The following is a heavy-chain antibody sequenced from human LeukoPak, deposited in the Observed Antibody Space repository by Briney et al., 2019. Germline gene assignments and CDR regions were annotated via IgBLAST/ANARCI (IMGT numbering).Heavy chain of an antibody. CDR3: ARVWGSYGGLFTPFDAFDI. D-gene: IGHD1-26*01. CDR1: GYTFTSYD. J-gene: IGHJ3*02. Sequence: ASVKVSCKASGYTFTSYDINWVRQATGQGREWMGWMNPNSGNTGYAQKFQGRVTMTRNTSISTAYMELSSLRSEDTAVYYCARVWGSYGGLFTPFDAFDIWGQGTMVTVSS. CDR2: MNPNSGNT. V-gene: IGHV1-8*01.